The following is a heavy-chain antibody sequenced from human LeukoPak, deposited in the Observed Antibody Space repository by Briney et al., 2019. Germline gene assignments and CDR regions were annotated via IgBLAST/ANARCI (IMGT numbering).Heavy chain of an antibody. V-gene: IGHV3-30*01. J-gene: IGHJ4*02. Sequence: GGSLRLSCAASGFTFSSYAMHWVRQAPGKGLEWVAVISYDGSNKYYADSVKGRFTISRDNSKNTLYLQMNSLRAEDTAVYYCARGTYYYDSSGAIDYWGQGTLVTVSS. D-gene: IGHD3-22*01. CDR1: GFTFSSYA. CDR2: ISYDGSNK. CDR3: ARGTYYYDSSGAIDY.